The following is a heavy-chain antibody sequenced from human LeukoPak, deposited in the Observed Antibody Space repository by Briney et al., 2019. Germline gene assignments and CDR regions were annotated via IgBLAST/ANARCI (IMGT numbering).Heavy chain of an antibody. D-gene: IGHD5-18*01. J-gene: IGHJ6*03. Sequence: SQTLSLTCAISGDSVSSNSAAWNWIRQSPSRGLEWLGRTYYRSKWYNDYAVSVKSRITINPDTSKNQFSLQLNSVTPEDTAVYYCARGIQLWLYYYYYYMDVWGKGTTVTVSS. CDR1: GDSVSSNSAA. CDR3: ARGIQLWLYYYYYYMDV. V-gene: IGHV6-1*01. CDR2: TYYRSKWYN.